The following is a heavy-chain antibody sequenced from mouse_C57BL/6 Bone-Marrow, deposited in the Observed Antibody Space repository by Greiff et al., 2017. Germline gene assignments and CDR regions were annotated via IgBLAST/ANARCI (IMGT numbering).Heavy chain of an antibody. D-gene: IGHD2-1*01. CDR3: ARGYYAHYYAMDY. V-gene: IGHV1-7*01. CDR1: GYTFTSYW. Sequence: VQLQQSGAELAKPGASVKLSCKASGYTFTSYWMHWVKQRPGQGLEWIGYINPSSGYTKYNQKFKDKATLTADKSSSTAYMQLSSLTYEDSAVYYCARGYYAHYYAMDYWGQGTSVTVSS. CDR2: INPSSGYT. J-gene: IGHJ4*01.